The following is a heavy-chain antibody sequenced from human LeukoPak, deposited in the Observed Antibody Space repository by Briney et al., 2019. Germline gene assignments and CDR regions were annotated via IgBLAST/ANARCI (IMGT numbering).Heavy chain of an antibody. J-gene: IGHJ4*02. CDR3: ARRGLDGYNSPDN. CDR1: GVSIGSSSYY. CDR2: IYYSGNT. V-gene: IGHV4-39*01. Sequence: SETLSLTCTASGVSIGSSSYYWGWIRQPPGKGLEWIGSIYYSGNTYYNPSLKSRVTISVDTSKNQFSLKLSSVTAADTAVYYCARRGLDGYNSPDNWGQGTLVTVSS. D-gene: IGHD5-24*01.